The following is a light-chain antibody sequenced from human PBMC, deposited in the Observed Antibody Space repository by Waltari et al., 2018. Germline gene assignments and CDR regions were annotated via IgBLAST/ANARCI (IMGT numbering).Light chain of an antibody. J-gene: IGLJ1*01. CDR2: EVS. CDR3: SSYTSSSTPYV. V-gene: IGLV2-14*01. CDR1: SSDVGGYNY. Sequence: QSALTQPASVSGSPGQSITISCTGTSSDVGGYNYVSWYQQHPGKAPKLRIYEVSNRPSGVSNRFAGSKSGDTASRTISGLQAEDEADYYCSSYTSSSTPYVFGTGTKVTVL.